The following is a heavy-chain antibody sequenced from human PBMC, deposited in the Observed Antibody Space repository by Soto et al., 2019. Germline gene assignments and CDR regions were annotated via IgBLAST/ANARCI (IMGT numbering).Heavy chain of an antibody. Sequence: PGESLKISCRTSGYKFTSSWIAWVRQMPGKGLEWMGIIFPSDSDTRYSPSFQGQVTIPADRSTSTVFLQWSSLKASDTAMYYCARRGLPAASLVDVWGQGTTVTVSS. CDR3: ARRGLPAASLVDV. CDR2: IFPSDSDT. V-gene: IGHV5-51*01. D-gene: IGHD2-2*01. J-gene: IGHJ6*02. CDR1: GYKFTSSW.